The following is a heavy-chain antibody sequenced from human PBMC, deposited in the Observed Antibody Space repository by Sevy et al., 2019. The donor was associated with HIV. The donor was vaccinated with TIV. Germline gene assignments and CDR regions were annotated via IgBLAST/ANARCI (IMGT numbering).Heavy chain of an antibody. CDR3: ATPRGSDWYEGTGGYFDL. D-gene: IGHD6-19*01. J-gene: IGHJ2*01. Sequence: SETLSLTCTVSGGSISRSSYYWGWIRQPPGKGLEWIGSIYSTGSTSYNPSLKSRGTLSAETSKNQLSLKLDSVSAADTAVYYCATPRGSDWYEGTGGYFDLWGRGALVTVSS. V-gene: IGHV4-39*01. CDR2: IYSTGST. CDR1: GGSISRSSYY.